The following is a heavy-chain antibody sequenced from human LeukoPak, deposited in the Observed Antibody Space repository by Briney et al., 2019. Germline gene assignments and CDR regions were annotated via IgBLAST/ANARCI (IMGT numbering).Heavy chain of an antibody. Sequence: SETLSLTCTVSGGSISSSYWNWIRQPPGKGLEWIGYIFYSGSTNYNPSLKSRVTISVDTSKNQFSLKLSSVTAADTAVYYCARRTPAPIWYFDLWGRGTLVTVSS. D-gene: IGHD2-15*01. J-gene: IGHJ2*01. CDR1: GGSISSSY. CDR2: IFYSGST. CDR3: ARRTPAPIWYFDL. V-gene: IGHV4-59*08.